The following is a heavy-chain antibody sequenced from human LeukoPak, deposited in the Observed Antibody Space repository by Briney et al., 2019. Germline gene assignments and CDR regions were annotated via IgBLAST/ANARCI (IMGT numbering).Heavy chain of an antibody. Sequence: NPSQTLSLTCTVSGGSISSGSYYWSWIRQPAGKGLEWIGRIYTSGSTNYNPSLKSRVTISVDTSKNQFSLKLSSVTAADTAVYYCARDTGYSSGWYEGSWFDPWGQGTLVTVSS. CDR1: GGSISSGSYY. V-gene: IGHV4-61*02. CDR2: IYTSGST. J-gene: IGHJ5*02. CDR3: ARDTGYSSGWYEGSWFDP. D-gene: IGHD6-19*01.